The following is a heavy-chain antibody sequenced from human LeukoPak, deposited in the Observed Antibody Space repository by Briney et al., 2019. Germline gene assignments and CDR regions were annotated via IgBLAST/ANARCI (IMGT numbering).Heavy chain of an antibody. CDR3: ARVRIGYCSSTSCPNWFDP. D-gene: IGHD2-2*01. CDR2: INPNSGGT. V-gene: IGHV1-2*07. Sequence: ASVKVSCKASGYTFTGYYMHWVRQAPGQGLEWMGWINPNSGGTNYAHKFQGRVTMTRDTSISTAYMELSRLRSDDTAVYYCARVRIGYCSSTSCPNWFDPWGQGTLVTVSS. CDR1: GYTFTGYY. J-gene: IGHJ5*02.